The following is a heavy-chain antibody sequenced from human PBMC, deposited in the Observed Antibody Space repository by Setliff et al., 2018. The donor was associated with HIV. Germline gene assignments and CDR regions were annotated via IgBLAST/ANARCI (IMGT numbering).Heavy chain of an antibody. V-gene: IGHV2-5*02. D-gene: IGHD5-18*01. J-gene: IGHJ4*02. Sequence: SGPTLVNPTQTLTLTCSFSGFSLDTRGVGVTWIRQPPGKALEWLTIVYWDDDKRYSPSLKSRLTITKDTSKNQVVLTMTNMGPVDTATYYCARRSYGEVFDYWGQGTLVTVSS. CDR2: VYWDDDK. CDR1: GFSLDTRGVG. CDR3: ARRSYGEVFDY.